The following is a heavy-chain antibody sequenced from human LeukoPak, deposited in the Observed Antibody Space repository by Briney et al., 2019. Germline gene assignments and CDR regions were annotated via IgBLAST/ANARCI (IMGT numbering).Heavy chain of an antibody. CDR1: SGSFSGYY. CDR3: ARPHSGYDFTRFDY. V-gene: IGHV4-34*01. D-gene: IGHD5-12*01. Sequence: TSETLSLTCAVYSGSFSGYYWSWIRQPPGKGLEWIGEINHSGSTNSNPSLKSRVTISVDTSKNQFSLKLSSVTAADTAVYYCARPHSGYDFTRFDYWGQGTLVTVSS. CDR2: INHSGST. J-gene: IGHJ4*02.